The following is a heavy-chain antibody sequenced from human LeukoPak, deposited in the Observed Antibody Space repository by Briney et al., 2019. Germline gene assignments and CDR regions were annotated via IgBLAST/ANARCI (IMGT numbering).Heavy chain of an antibody. CDR1: GGSLNDYL. Sequence: SETLSLTCAVYGGSLNDYLWSWIRQPSGQGLEWIGEVGHSGTTNYNPSLKSRVTISVDTSKNQFSLKLTSVTAADTAVYYCARELISSRAAFDTWGQGTVVTVSS. J-gene: IGHJ3*02. V-gene: IGHV4-34*01. CDR2: VGHSGTT. CDR3: ARELISSRAAFDT. D-gene: IGHD3-10*01.